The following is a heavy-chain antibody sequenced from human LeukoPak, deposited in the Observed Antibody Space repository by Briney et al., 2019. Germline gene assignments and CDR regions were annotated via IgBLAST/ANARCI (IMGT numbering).Heavy chain of an antibody. CDR1: GFTFSSYA. V-gene: IGHV3-23*01. CDR2: ISGSGGST. J-gene: IGHJ4*02. Sequence: GGCLRLSCAASGFTFSSYAMSWVRQAPGKGLEWVSDISGSGGSTYYADSVKGRFTISRDNSKDTLYLQMNSLRAEDTAVYYCAKGANYYGSGTILGYWGQGTLVTVSS. CDR3: AKGANYYGSGTILGY. D-gene: IGHD3-10*01.